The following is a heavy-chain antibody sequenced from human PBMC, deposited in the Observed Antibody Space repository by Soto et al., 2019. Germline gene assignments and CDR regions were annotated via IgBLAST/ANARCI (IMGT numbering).Heavy chain of an antibody. D-gene: IGHD1-7*01. Sequence: GGSLRLSCAASGFTFSSDGMHWVRQAPGKGLEWVAVISYDGSYQYYVDSVKGRFTISRDNSKNTLYLQMNSLRAEDTAVYYCEKHAISKTIRGDAFNFWGQGTMVTVSS. CDR3: EKHAISKTIRGDAFNF. J-gene: IGHJ3*01. CDR1: GFTFSSDG. CDR2: ISYDGSYQ. V-gene: IGHV3-30*18.